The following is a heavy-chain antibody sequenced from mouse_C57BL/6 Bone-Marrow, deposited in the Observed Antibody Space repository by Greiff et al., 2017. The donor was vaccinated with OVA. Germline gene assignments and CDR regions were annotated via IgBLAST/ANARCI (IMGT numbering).Heavy chain of an antibody. J-gene: IGHJ4*01. CDR3: ARCESTTVPSVAMDY. D-gene: IGHD1-1*01. CDR1: GYTFTSYW. CDR2: IDPGSGST. Sequence: QVQLQQPGAELVKPGASVKMSCKASGYTFTSYWITWVKQRPGQGLEWIGDIDPGSGSTNYNEKFKSKATLTVDTSSSTAYMQLSSLTSEDSAVDDCARCESTTVPSVAMDYWGQGTSVTVSS. V-gene: IGHV1-55*01.